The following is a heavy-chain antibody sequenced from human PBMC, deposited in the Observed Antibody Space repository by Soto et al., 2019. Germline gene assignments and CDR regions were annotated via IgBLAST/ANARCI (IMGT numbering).Heavy chain of an antibody. Sequence: ASVKVSCKASGYTFTSYGISWVRQAPGQGLEWMGWISAYNGNTNYAQKLQGRVTMTTDTSTSTAYMELRNLRSDDTAVYYCARSRRWFGANYGMDVWGQGTTVTVSS. CDR2: ISAYNGNT. J-gene: IGHJ6*02. D-gene: IGHD3-10*01. CDR1: GYTFTSYG. V-gene: IGHV1-18*01. CDR3: ARSRRWFGANYGMDV.